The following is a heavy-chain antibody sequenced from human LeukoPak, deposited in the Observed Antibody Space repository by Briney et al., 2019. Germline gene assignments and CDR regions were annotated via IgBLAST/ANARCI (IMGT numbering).Heavy chain of an antibody. CDR3: ATKRELFFDY. D-gene: IGHD1-26*01. CDR1: GYTFTGYY. Sequence: ASVKVSCKASGYTFTGYYMHWVRQAPGQGLEWMGWINPNSGGTNYAQKFQGRVTMTEDTSTDTAYMELSSLRSEDTAVYYCATKRELFFDYWGQGTLVTVSS. CDR2: INPNSGGT. J-gene: IGHJ4*02. V-gene: IGHV1-2*02.